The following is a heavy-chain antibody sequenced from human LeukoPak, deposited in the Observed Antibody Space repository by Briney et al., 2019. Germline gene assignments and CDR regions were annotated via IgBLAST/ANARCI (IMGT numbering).Heavy chain of an antibody. D-gene: IGHD2-2*01. CDR2: MNPNSGNT. J-gene: IGHJ4*02. CDR1: GYTFTGYY. CDR3: ARMGYCSSTSCSDLDY. Sequence: ASVKVSCKASGYTFTGYYMHWVRQAPGQGLEWMGWMNPNSGNTGYAQKFQGRVTMTRNTSISTAYMELSSLRSEDTAVYYCARMGYCSSTSCSDLDYWGQGTLVTVSS. V-gene: IGHV1-8*02.